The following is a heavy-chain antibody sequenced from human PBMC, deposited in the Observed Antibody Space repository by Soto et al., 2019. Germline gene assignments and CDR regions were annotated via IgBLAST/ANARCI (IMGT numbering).Heavy chain of an antibody. CDR3: AKSRMDSGRGYFDL. D-gene: IGHD6-25*01. J-gene: IGHJ2*01. Sequence: EVQLLESGGGLVQPGGSLRLSCAASGFTFSTYPMSWVRQTPGKGLEWVSTIGTYVDTYYADSVKGRSTISRDDSKNTLYLQMNSLRAEDSAVYYCAKSRMDSGRGYFDLWGRGTLVTVSS. CDR1: GFTFSTYP. V-gene: IGHV3-23*01. CDR2: IGTYVDT.